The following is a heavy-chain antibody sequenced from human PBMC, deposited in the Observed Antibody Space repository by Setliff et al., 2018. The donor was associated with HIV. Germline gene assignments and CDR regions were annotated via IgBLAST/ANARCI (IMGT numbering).Heavy chain of an antibody. D-gene: IGHD6-6*01. V-gene: IGHV4-61*02. Sequence: SETLSLTCTVSGDSISSGTYYWSWIRQPAGKGLEWIGRIYSSGSTNYNPSLESRVTISVDTSKNQFSLKLSSVTAADTAVYYCAGEAWTSYRSSSGHYYYYMDVWGKGTTVTVS. CDR2: IYSSGST. J-gene: IGHJ6*03. CDR3: AGEAWTSYRSSSGHYYYYMDV. CDR1: GDSISSGTYY.